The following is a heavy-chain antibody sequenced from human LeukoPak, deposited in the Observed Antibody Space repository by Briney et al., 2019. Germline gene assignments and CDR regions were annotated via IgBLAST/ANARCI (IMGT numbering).Heavy chain of an antibody. V-gene: IGHV4-59*01. CDR2: IHYSGST. J-gene: IGHJ2*01. CDR1: GGSISSYY. Sequence: SETLSLTCTVSGGSISSYYWSWIRQPPGKGLEWIGYIHYSGSTNYNPSLKSRVTISVDTSENRFSLKLSSVTAADTAVYYCARDVGSSDWYFDLWGRGTLVTVSS. CDR3: ARDVGSSDWYFDL. D-gene: IGHD6-6*01.